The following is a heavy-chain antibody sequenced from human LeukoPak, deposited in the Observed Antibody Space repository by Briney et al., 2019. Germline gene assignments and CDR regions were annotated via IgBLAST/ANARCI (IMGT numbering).Heavy chain of an antibody. Sequence: PGGSLRLSCAASGFIFSNYGMNGVRQAPGKGLEWVSYISSSSSTIYYADSVKGRFTISRDNAKNSLYLQMNSLRAEDTAVHYCAREAVQLWLEDWFDPWGQGILVTVSS. J-gene: IGHJ5*02. V-gene: IGHV3-48*01. D-gene: IGHD5-18*01. CDR2: ISSSSSTI. CDR3: AREAVQLWLEDWFDP. CDR1: GFIFSNYG.